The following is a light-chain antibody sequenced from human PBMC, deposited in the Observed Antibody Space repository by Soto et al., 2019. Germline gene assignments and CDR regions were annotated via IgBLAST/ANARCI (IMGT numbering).Light chain of an antibody. V-gene: IGKV1-39*01. CDR1: QTIKNY. Sequence: IQMTQSPSSLSASVGDRFTLTCRASQTIKNYLNWYQQKPGKAPKLLIYAASSLQSGVPSRFSGSGSGTDFTLTISSLQPEDIAPYYCQQDYSTLLTFGQGTKVDIK. CDR2: AAS. CDR3: QQDYSTLLT. J-gene: IGKJ1*01.